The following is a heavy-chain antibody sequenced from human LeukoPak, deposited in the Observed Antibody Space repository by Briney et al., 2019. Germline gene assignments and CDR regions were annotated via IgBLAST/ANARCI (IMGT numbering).Heavy chain of an antibody. CDR1: GGSLSDNY. Sequence: SETLSLTCTVSGGSLSDNYWVWLRQPPGRGLEWVGYVYSGGGTSYNPSLKCRVTISVDTSQNRFSLKLTSVTAADTAVYYCARRCFAVPGAVWFDPWGQGTLVTVSS. V-gene: IGHV4-4*09. J-gene: IGHJ5*02. CDR3: ARRCFAVPGAVWFDP. D-gene: IGHD4/OR15-4a*01. CDR2: VYSGGGT.